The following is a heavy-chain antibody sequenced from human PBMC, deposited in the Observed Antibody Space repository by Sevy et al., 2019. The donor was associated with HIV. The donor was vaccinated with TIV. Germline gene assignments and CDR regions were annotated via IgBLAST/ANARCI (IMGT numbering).Heavy chain of an antibody. Sequence: GGSLRLSCAASGFTFNIYGMHWVRQAPGKGLEWVAVIWKDGHNKFYADPVRGRFTFSRDNSRSTLSLQMDSLRVEDTAVYYCVREKGPYTAFDIWGQGTMVTVSS. CDR2: IWKDGHNK. J-gene: IGHJ3*02. D-gene: IGHD5-18*01. CDR3: VREKGPYTAFDI. V-gene: IGHV3-33*04. CDR1: GFTFNIYG.